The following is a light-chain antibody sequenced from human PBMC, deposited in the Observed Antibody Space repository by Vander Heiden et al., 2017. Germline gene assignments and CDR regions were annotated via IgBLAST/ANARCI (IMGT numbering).Light chain of an antibody. CDR2: DAS. J-gene: IGKJ4*01. CDR1: QDISNY. V-gene: IGKV1-33*01. Sequence: IQMTQSPSSLSASVVDRVTITCQATQDISNYLNWYQQKPGKAPKLLIYDASNLETGVPSRFSGSGSGTDFTFTISSLQPEDIATYYCQQYDNLPLTFGGGTKVEIQ. CDR3: QQYDNLPLT.